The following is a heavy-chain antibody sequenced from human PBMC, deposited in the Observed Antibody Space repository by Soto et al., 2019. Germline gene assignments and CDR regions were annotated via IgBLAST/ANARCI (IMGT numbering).Heavy chain of an antibody. Sequence: SETLSLTCTVSGDSIRDVYWSWIRQPPGKGLEWIGVIYHSGNAKYNPSLKSRVAMSVDSSNNQISLSLNSVTAVDSAVFFCARAHAPTLPFDSWGQGTLVTVSS. J-gene: IGHJ4*02. CDR1: GDSIRDVY. CDR2: IYHSGNA. V-gene: IGHV4-59*13. D-gene: IGHD2-15*01. CDR3: ARAHAPTLPFDS.